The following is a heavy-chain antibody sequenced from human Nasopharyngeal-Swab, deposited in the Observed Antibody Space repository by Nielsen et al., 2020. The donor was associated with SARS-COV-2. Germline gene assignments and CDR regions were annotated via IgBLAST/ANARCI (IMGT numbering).Heavy chain of an antibody. CDR1: GYRFTNYW. Sequence: GESLKISCKGSGYRFTNYWIGWVRQMPGKGLEWMGIIWPSDSDTTYSPSFQGQVTISADKSISTAYLQWSSLKASDTAMYYCARLGGSVVVTEYFDYWGQGTLVTVSS. V-gene: IGHV5-51*01. CDR2: IWPSDSDT. CDR3: ARLGGSVVVTEYFDY. D-gene: IGHD2-21*02. J-gene: IGHJ4*02.